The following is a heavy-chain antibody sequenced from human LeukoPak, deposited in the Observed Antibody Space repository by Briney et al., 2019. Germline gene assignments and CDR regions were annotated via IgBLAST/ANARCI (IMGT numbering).Heavy chain of an antibody. J-gene: IGHJ4*02. Sequence: GGSLRLSCAASGFTFSSFAMSWVRQAPGKGLEWVSSISDSGRGAYYVDSVKGRFTISRDNSKSAVYLQMNSLRAEDTAVYYCAKVNYSDSTGYQDYWGQGTLVTVSS. CDR1: GFTFSSFA. CDR2: ISDSGRGA. D-gene: IGHD3-22*01. CDR3: AKVNYSDSTGYQDY. V-gene: IGHV3-23*01.